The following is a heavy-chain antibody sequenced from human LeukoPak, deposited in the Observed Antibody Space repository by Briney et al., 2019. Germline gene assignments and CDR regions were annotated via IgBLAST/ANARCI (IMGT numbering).Heavy chain of an antibody. Sequence: GGSLRLSCAASGFTFDDCAMHWVRHAPGKGLEWVSLIAYDGGSTLYADSVKGRFTISRDNSKNTLYLQMNSLRAEDTAVYYCAKDRNRRVGATHDAFDIWGQGTMVTVSS. CDR1: GFTFDDCA. CDR3: AKDRNRRVGATHDAFDI. D-gene: IGHD1-26*01. V-gene: IGHV3-43D*03. J-gene: IGHJ3*02. CDR2: IAYDGGST.